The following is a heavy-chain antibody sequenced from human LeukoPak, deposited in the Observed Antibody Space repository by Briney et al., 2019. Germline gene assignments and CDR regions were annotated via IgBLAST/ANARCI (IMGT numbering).Heavy chain of an antibody. D-gene: IGHD3-10*01. CDR2: IYYSGST. Sequence: PSETLSLTCTVSGGSVSSGSYYWSWLRQPPGKGLEWIGYIYYSGSTNYNPSLKSRVTISVDTSKNQFSLKLSSVTAADTAVYYCARDVPYYYGSGSYYKTLWYYGMDVWGQGTTVTVSS. CDR3: ARDVPYYYGSGSYYKTLWYYGMDV. CDR1: GGSVSSGSYY. J-gene: IGHJ6*02. V-gene: IGHV4-61*01.